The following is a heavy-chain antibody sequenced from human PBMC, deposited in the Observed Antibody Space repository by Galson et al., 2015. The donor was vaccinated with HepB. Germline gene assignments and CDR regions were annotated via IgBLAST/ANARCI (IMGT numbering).Heavy chain of an antibody. Sequence: SLRLSCAASGFTFSNYAMNWARQAPGKGLEWVAVISFDGSNKYYVDSVKGRFTISRDNPKNTLFLQMDSLRTEDTAIYYCARSTLLTTLNPWGQGTLVTVSS. V-gene: IGHV3-30-3*01. J-gene: IGHJ5*02. CDR3: ARSTLLTTLNP. CDR2: ISFDGSNK. D-gene: IGHD4-17*01. CDR1: GFTFSNYA.